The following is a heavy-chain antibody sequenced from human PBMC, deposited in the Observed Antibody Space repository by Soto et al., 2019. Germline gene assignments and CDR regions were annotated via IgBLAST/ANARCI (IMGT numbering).Heavy chain of an antibody. D-gene: IGHD6-25*01. CDR2: ISISGSNI. CDR3: AFPSRLPNY. Sequence: GSLRLSCAASGFTFSDYYMSWIRQAPGKGLEWVSYISISGSNIYYADSVKGRFTISRDNAKNSLYLQMNSLRVEDTAVYYCAFPSRLPNYWGQGTLVTVSS. V-gene: IGHV3-11*01. CDR1: GFTFSDYY. J-gene: IGHJ4*02.